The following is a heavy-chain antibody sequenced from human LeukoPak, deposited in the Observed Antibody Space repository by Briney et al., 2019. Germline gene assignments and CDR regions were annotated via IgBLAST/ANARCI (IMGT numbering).Heavy chain of an antibody. CDR1: GFTFSNYA. CDR2: LRASGGIA. CDR3: AKDRADVVPTMVLDY. Sequence: PGGSLRLSCSGSGFTFSNYAMNWVRQTPGKGLEWVSSLRASGGIAYYADSVKGRFTISRDNSKNTLFLQLNSLRAEDTAVYYCAKDRADVVPTMVLDYWGQGTLVTVSS. J-gene: IGHJ4*02. V-gene: IGHV3-23*01. D-gene: IGHD5-12*01.